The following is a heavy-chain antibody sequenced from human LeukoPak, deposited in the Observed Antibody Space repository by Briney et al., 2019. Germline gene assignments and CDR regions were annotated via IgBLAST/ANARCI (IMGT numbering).Heavy chain of an antibody. J-gene: IGHJ4*01. Sequence: PSETLSLTCAVYGGSFSGYYWSWVRQPPGKGLEWIGEINHSGSTNYNPSLKSRVTIPVDTSKNQLSLKLSSVTAADTAVYYCARGAQTYYDKAPVDYWGQGTLVTVSS. CDR3: ARGAQTYYDKAPVDY. CDR1: GGSFSGYY. CDR2: INHSGST. V-gene: IGHV4-34*01. D-gene: IGHD3-22*01.